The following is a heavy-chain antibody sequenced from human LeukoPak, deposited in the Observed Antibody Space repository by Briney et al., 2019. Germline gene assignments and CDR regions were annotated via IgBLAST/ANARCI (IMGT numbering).Heavy chain of an antibody. Sequence: PGGSLRLSCAASGFTFSSYGMSWVRQAPGKGLEWVAGIAPSGGGTEYADSVKGRFTISRDDSQKTLYLQMNSLTADDTAVYFCARALLTGIPNRGYFDYWGQGTLVTVSS. CDR2: IAPSGGGT. J-gene: IGHJ4*02. D-gene: IGHD1-1*01. V-gene: IGHV3-23*01. CDR3: ARALLTGIPNRGYFDY. CDR1: GFTFSSYG.